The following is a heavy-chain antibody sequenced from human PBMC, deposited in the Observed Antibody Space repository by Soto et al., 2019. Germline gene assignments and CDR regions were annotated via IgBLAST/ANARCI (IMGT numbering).Heavy chain of an antibody. D-gene: IGHD3-22*01. J-gene: IGHJ4*02. V-gene: IGHV3-23*01. CDR3: AKGHISGDYYDSSGYYEKYYFDY. Sequence: GGSLRLSCAASGFTFSSYAMSRVRQAPGKGLEWVSAISGSGGSTYYADSVKVRFTISRDNSKNTLYLQMNSLRAEDTAVYYCAKGHISGDYYDSSGYYEKYYFDYWGQGTLVTVSS. CDR1: GFTFSSYA. CDR2: ISGSGGST.